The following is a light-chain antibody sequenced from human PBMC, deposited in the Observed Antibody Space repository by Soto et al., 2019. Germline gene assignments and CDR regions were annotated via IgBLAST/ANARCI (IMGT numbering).Light chain of an antibody. Sequence: DIQMTQSPSSLSAFVGDRVIITCQASQGISAYLNWYQHKPGKAPKLLISDASNLETGVPSRFSGSGSGTQFSFTISSLQPEDIATYYCQQFGDVPYTFGQGTKLELK. V-gene: IGKV1-33*01. CDR2: DAS. J-gene: IGKJ2*01. CDR3: QQFGDVPYT. CDR1: QGISAY.